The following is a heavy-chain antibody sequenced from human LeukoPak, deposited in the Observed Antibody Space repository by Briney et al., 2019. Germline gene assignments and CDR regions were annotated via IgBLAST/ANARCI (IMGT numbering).Heavy chain of an antibody. CDR1: GGTFSSYA. CDR2: IIPIFGTA. V-gene: IGHV1-69*13. Sequence: ASVKVSCKASGGTFSSYAISWVRQAPGQGLEWMGGIIPIFGTANYAQKFQGRVTITADESTSTAYMELSSLRSEDTAVYYCARDDVTIFGVVKGYYGMDVWGQGTTVTVSS. CDR3: ARDDVTIFGVVKGYYGMDV. J-gene: IGHJ6*02. D-gene: IGHD3-3*01.